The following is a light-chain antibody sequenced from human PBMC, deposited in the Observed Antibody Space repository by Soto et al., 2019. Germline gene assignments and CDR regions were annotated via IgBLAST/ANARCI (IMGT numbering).Light chain of an antibody. CDR2: TAS. CDR1: QGIRND. CDR3: LQDYNYPYT. Sequence: AIQMTQSPSSLSASVGDRVTITCRASQGIRNDLGWYQQKPGKAPKLLIYTASSLQSGVPSRFSGSGSGTDFTLTIGSLQPEDFATYYCLQDYNYPYTFGQGTKLEI. J-gene: IGKJ2*01. V-gene: IGKV1-6*01.